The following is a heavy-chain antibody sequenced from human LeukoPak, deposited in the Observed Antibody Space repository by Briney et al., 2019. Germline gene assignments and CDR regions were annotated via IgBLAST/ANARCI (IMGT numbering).Heavy chain of an antibody. V-gene: IGHV3-38-3*01. CDR1: GFTVSSNE. D-gene: IGHD3-9*01. J-gene: IGHJ3*02. CDR2: ISGGST. Sequence: PGGSLRLSCAASGFTVSSNEMSWVRQAPGKGLEWISSISGGSTYYADSRKGRFTISRDNSKNTLHLQMNSLRAEDTAVYYCKKGPRITIFWLVTVDAFDIWGQGTMVTVSS. CDR3: KKGPRITIFWLVTVDAFDI.